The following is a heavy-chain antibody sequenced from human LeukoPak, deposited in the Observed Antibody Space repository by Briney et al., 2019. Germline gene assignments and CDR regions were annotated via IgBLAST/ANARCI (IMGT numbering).Heavy chain of an antibody. D-gene: IGHD1-26*01. Sequence: ASVKVSCKASGYTFTSYDINWVRQATGQGLEWMGWMNPNSGNTGYVQKFQGRVTMTRNTSISTAYMELSRLRSDDTAVYYCARGATVGATRNWFDPWGQGTLVTVSS. J-gene: IGHJ5*02. CDR2: MNPNSGNT. CDR3: ARGATVGATRNWFDP. CDR1: GYTFTSYD. V-gene: IGHV1-8*01.